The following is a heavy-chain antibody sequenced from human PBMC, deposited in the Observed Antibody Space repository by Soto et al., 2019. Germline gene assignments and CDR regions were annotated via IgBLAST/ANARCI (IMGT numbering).Heavy chain of an antibody. CDR3: AKGGAAYGLLTHDY. CDR1: GFTFSNFA. CDR2: LTGSSGVT. Sequence: LILSCVVSGFTFSNFAMSWVRQAPGKGLEWVSTLTGSSGVTYYADSVKGRFAISRDNSRNTLSLHMNSLTAEDTAVYYCAKGGAAYGLLTHDYWGQGTRVTVSS. D-gene: IGHD3-9*01. V-gene: IGHV3-23*01. J-gene: IGHJ4*02.